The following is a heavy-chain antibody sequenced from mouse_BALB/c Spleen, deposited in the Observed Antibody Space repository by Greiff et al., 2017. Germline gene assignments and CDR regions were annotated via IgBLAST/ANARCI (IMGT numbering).Heavy chain of an antibody. Sequence: QVQLKESGAELVRPGYSVKISCKASGYAFSSYWMNWVKQRPGQGLEWIGQIYPGDGVTNYNGKFKGKATLTADKSSSTAYMQLSSLTSEDSAVYFCARSNWDRGYWGQGTTLTVSS. D-gene: IGHD4-1*01. CDR1: GYAFSSYW. CDR2: IYPGDGVT. CDR3: ARSNWDRGY. V-gene: IGHV1-80*01. J-gene: IGHJ2*01.